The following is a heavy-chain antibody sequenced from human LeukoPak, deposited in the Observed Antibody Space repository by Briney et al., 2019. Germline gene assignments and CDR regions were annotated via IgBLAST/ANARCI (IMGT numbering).Heavy chain of an antibody. Sequence: GGSLRLSRAASGFTFSSYSMNWVRQAPGKGLEWVSAISGSGGSTYYADSVKGRFTISRDNSKNTLYLQMNSLRAEDTAVYYCAKLFIAARLVDYWGQGTLVTVSS. CDR1: GFTFSSYS. J-gene: IGHJ4*02. D-gene: IGHD6-6*01. CDR2: ISGSGGST. V-gene: IGHV3-23*01. CDR3: AKLFIAARLVDY.